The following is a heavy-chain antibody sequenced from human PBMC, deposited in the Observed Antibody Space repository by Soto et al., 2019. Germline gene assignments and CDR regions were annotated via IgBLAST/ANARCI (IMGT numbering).Heavy chain of an antibody. CDR1: GFIFSSYR. J-gene: IGHJ6*02. CDR2: ISTNSRYI. V-gene: IGHV3-21*01. Sequence: GGSLRLSCAASGFIFSSYRMNWVRQAPGKGLEWISSISTNSRYISYADSVEGRFTVSRDNSNNSLYLQMDNLRAEDTAVYYCARDRFFSSSWMGAYYYYGMDVWGQGTTVTVSS. D-gene: IGHD6-13*01. CDR3: ARDRFFSSSWMGAYYYYGMDV.